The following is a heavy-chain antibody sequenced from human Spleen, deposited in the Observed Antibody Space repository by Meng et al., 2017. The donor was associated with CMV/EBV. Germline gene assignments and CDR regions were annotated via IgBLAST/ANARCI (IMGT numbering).Heavy chain of an antibody. CDR2: ISSDGTNK. Sequence: GGSLRLSCAASGFPFSLSAMHWVRQTPGKGLEWVAVISSDGTNKYYADSVKGRFAISRDNSKNTLYLQMNSLRAEDTAVYYCAREEFLGGYSYGLDYYYGMDVWGQGTTVTVSS. J-gene: IGHJ6*02. D-gene: IGHD5-18*01. CDR3: AREEFLGGYSYGLDYYYGMDV. CDR1: GFPFSLSA. V-gene: IGHV3-30*09.